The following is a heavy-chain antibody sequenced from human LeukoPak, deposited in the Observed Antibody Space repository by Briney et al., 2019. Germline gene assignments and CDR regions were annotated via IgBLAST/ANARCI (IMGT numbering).Heavy chain of an antibody. D-gene: IGHD3-3*01. V-gene: IGHV3-23*01. CDR2: ISASGDTT. Sequence: PGGSLRLSCAASGFTFNDYAMTWVRQAPGKGLEWVSSISASGDTTYYADSVTGRFSISRDNSKSSLYLQMTSLRAEDTAVYSCARSLINTIRSGFDSWGQGALVTVSS. CDR1: GFTFNDYA. J-gene: IGHJ4*02. CDR3: ARSLINTIRSGFDS.